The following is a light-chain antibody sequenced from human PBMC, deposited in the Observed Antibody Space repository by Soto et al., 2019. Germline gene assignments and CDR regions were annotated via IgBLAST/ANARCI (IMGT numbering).Light chain of an antibody. CDR3: QQRSEWPPLT. CDR1: QSLSSSQ. CDR2: DAS. V-gene: IGKV3D-20*02. J-gene: IGKJ4*01. Sequence: EIVLTQSPGTLSLSPGERATLSCRASQSLSSSQLAWYQQKPGQAPRLLIHDASSRATGISDRFTGSGSGTDFTLTISSLEPEDFAVYYCQQRSEWPPLTFGGGTNVDI.